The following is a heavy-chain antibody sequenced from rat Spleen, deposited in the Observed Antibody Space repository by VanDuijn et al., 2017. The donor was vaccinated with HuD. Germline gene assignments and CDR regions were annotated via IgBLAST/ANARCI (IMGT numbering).Heavy chain of an antibody. CDR3: TTLDYYNYRFDY. D-gene: IGHD1-4*01. Sequence: EVQLVESGGGLVQPGRSLKLSCATSGFTFNNYYMVWVRQAPTKGLEWVAYISTAGSNTFYRDSVKGRFTISRDNAKSTLYLQMGSLRSEDTATYYCTTLDYYNYRFDYWGQGVMVTVSS. V-gene: IGHV5-27*01. CDR2: ISTAGSNT. J-gene: IGHJ2*01. CDR1: GFTFNNYY.